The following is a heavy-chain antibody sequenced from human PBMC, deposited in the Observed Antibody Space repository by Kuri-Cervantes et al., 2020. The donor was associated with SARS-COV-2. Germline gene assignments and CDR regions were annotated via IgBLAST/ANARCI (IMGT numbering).Heavy chain of an antibody. CDR2: VSFRDST. Sequence: GSLRLSCAVSGGSVRLDHWNWIRQSPGRGLEWIGFVSFRDSTNYNPSFSDRVTISRDTSKNHFSLNLTSVTAADTAVYYCARMTFAYSTNWYLDYWGQGIPVTVSS. D-gene: IGHD2/OR15-2a*01. CDR3: ARMTFAYSTNWYLDY. J-gene: IGHJ4*02. CDR1: GGSVRLDH. V-gene: IGHV4-59*02.